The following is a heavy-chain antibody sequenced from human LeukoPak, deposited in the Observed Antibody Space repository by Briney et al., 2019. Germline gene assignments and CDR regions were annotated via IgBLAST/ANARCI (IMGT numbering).Heavy chain of an antibody. CDR2: IYRSGDT. D-gene: IGHD3-9*01. V-gene: IGHV3-66*03. J-gene: IGHJ6*03. CDR1: GFTVNDNY. Sequence: GGSLRLSCAASGFTVNDNYMSWVRQAPGKGLEWISVIYRSGDTYYADSVKGRFTVSRDNDQNTLYLQLNSLRPEDTAVYYCARDRVKSDDILTGYPHYYYYFYMDVWGKGIVVTVSS. CDR3: ARDRVKSDDILTGYPHYYYYFYMDV.